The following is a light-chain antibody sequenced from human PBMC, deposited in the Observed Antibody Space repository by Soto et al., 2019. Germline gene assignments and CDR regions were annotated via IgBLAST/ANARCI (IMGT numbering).Light chain of an antibody. J-gene: IGLJ2*01. V-gene: IGLV2-14*01. CDR2: DVS. CDR1: SNDVGGYNY. CDR3: SSYTSSSTPVV. Sequence: QSALTQPASVSGSPGQSITISCTGTSNDVGGYNYVSWYQQHPGKAPKLMIYDVSNRPSGVSNRFSGSKSGNTASLTISGLEAEDEADYYCSSYTSSSTPVVLGGGTKVTVL.